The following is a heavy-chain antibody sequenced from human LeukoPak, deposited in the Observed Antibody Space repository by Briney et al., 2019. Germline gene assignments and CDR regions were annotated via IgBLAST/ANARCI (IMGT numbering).Heavy chain of an antibody. J-gene: IGHJ5*02. CDR1: GGSLNSHY. Sequence: KPSETLSLTCTASGGSLNSHYWAWIRQPPGKRLERIGYIYYNGNTNYNPSLKSRVTISVDTSKNQFSLRLISVTAADTAVYYCARQTGRFDPWGQGTLVTVSS. CDR3: ARQTGRFDP. V-gene: IGHV4-59*11. CDR2: IYYNGNT.